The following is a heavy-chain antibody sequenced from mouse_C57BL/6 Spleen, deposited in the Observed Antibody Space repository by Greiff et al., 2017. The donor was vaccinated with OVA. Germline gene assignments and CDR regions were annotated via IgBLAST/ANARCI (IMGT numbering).Heavy chain of an antibody. Sequence: QVQLKQSGAELVRPGASVKLSCKASGYTFTDYSINWVKQRPGQGLEWIARIYPGSGNHSSNEKFKGKATLTAAKYSSTAYMQLSSLTSEDSAVYVCARAHDYAMDYWGQGTSVTVSS. V-gene: IGHV1-76*01. CDR3: ARAHDYAMDY. CDR2: IYPGSGNH. J-gene: IGHJ4*01. CDR1: GYTFTDYS.